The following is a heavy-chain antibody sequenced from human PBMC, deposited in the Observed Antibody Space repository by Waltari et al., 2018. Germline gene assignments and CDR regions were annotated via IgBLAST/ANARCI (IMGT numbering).Heavy chain of an antibody. Sequence: QVHLQESGPGLAKPSQTLSLTCSVSGASINSGDYYCSWIRQPPGKGLEWIGSISYSGTTYYTPSLKSRVSISLDTAKNDFSLEVRSVTAADTAMYYCARVDTIFGVVPHADAFDIWGQGTMVTVAS. CDR3: ARVDTIFGVVPHADAFDI. V-gene: IGHV4-30-4*08. CDR1: GASINSGDYY. CDR2: ISYSGTT. D-gene: IGHD3-3*01. J-gene: IGHJ3*02.